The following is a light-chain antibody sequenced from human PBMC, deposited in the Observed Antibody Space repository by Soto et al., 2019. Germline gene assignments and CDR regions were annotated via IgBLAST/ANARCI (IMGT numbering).Light chain of an antibody. Sequence: EIVLTQSPGTLSLSPGERATLYCRASQSVGSNYLAWYQQKPGQAPRVLIYDASNRATGIPDRFSGSGSGTDFTLTIRSLEPEDFAAYYCQQRSNWPRTFGQGTKVDIK. CDR3: QQRSNWPRT. CDR1: QSVGSNY. CDR2: DAS. J-gene: IGKJ1*01. V-gene: IGKV3D-20*02.